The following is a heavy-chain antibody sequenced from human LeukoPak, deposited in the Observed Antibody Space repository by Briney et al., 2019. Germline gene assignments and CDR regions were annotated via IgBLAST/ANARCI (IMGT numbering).Heavy chain of an antibody. D-gene: IGHD3-10*01. CDR1: GFTFSDHA. CDR2: IKQDGSEK. J-gene: IGHJ4*02. Sequence: PGGSLRLSCAASGFTFSDHAMSWVRQAPGKGLEWVANIKQDGSEKYYVDSVKGRFTIPRDNAKNSLYLQMNSLRAEDTAVYYCARDRRGPFDYWGQGTLVTVSS. V-gene: IGHV3-7*03. CDR3: ARDRRGPFDY.